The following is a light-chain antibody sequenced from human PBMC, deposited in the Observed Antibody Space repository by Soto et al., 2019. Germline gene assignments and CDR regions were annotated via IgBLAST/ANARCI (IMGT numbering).Light chain of an antibody. CDR1: QNVLYSSNNKNY. J-gene: IGKJ1*01. CDR3: QQYYGNPQT. Sequence: DIVMTQSPDSLAVSLGARATINCKSSQNVLYSSNNKNYLAWYQHKPGQPPKMLIYWASTRESGVPDRFNGSGSGTDFTLTISSLQAEDVAVYYCQQYYGNPQTFGQGTKVEIK. CDR2: WAS. V-gene: IGKV4-1*01.